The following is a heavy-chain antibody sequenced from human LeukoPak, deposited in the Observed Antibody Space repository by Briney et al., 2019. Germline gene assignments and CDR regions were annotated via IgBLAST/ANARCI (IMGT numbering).Heavy chain of an antibody. J-gene: IGHJ5*02. Sequence: SETLSLTCTVYGGSFSGYYWSWIRRPPRPGQEWIGESNHGGGTNYNPSLKSRVTVSVDTFKNQFSLKLSSVTAAVTAVYYCARGTRTYYYGSGSPNWFDPWGQGTLVTVSS. V-gene: IGHV4-34*01. CDR2: SNHGGGT. CDR1: GGSFSGYY. CDR3: ARGTRTYYYGSGSPNWFDP. D-gene: IGHD3-10*01.